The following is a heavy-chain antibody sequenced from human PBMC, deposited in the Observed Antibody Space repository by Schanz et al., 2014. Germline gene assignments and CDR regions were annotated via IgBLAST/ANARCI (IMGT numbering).Heavy chain of an antibody. CDR2: MSGSGSTA. J-gene: IGHJ5*01. Sequence: EVQLLESGGGLVQPGGSLRLSCVASGFTFFGSFAMSWFRQAPGKGLEWVSGMSGSGSTADYADSVKGRFTISRDNSRKTLYLQMNSLRADDTAVYYCAKDLYNYGIFDSWGQGTLVTVSS. V-gene: IGHV3-23*01. CDR1: GFTFFGSFA. CDR3: AKDLYNYGIFDS. D-gene: IGHD3-16*01.